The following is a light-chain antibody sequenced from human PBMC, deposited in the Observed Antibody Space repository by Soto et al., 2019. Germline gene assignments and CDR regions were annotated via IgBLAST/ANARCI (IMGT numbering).Light chain of an antibody. CDR1: QSVSSK. J-gene: IGKJ1*01. CDR2: GAS. Sequence: EIVMTQSPATLSVSPGEGATLSCRASQSVSSKLAWYQQKPGQAPRLLIYGASTRATGIPARFSGSGSGTEFTLIISSLQSEDFAVYYCQQYVTSSPRTFGQGTKVDIK. CDR3: QQYVTSSPRT. V-gene: IGKV3-15*01.